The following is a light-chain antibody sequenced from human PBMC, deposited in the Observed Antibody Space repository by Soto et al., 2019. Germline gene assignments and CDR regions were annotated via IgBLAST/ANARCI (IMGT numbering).Light chain of an antibody. Sequence: DIQMTQSPSSLSASVGDRVTIACQASQNIYNYLNWYQLKPGKAPQVLILDASDLETGVASRFSGSGYGTAFSLTINNLQPEDVGTYYCQHYDNLPLTFGGGTTMEIE. CDR1: QNIYNY. CDR3: QHYDNLPLT. V-gene: IGKV1-33*01. J-gene: IGKJ4*01. CDR2: DAS.